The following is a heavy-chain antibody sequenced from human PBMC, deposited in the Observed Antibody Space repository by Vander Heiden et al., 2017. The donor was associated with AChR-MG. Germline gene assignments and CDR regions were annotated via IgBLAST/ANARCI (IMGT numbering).Heavy chain of an antibody. V-gene: IGHV3-23*01. CDR1: GFSCSRHA. CDR2: VSGSGRST. J-gene: IGHJ4*02. Sequence: EVQLLEAGGGLVQPGESLRLSCAASGFSCSRHARTWVPQAPRKGLEWVAGVSGSGRSTYYTDSVKGRFTISRDSSKNTLSLEMNNLGVDDTAVYFCAKALGQTFWGDYAYDYCGQGTLVTVSS. CDR3: AKALGQTFWGDYAYDY. D-gene: IGHD3-16*01.